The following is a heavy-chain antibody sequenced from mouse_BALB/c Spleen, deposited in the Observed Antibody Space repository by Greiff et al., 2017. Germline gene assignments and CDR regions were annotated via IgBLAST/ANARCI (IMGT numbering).Heavy chain of an antibody. Sequence: EVQLVESGGGLVKPGGSLKLSCAASGFTFSDYYMYWVRQTPEKRLEWVATISDGGSYTYYPDNAKNNLYLQMSSLKSEDTAMYYCARGGASITQGGFAYWGQGTLVTVSA. V-gene: IGHV5-4*02. CDR3: ARGGASITQGGFAY. CDR1: GFTFSDYY. CDR2: ISDGGSYT. D-gene: IGHD1-1*01. J-gene: IGHJ3*01.